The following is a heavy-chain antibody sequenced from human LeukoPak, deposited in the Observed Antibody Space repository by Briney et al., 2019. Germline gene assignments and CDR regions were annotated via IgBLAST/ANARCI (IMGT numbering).Heavy chain of an antibody. CDR3: ARGKYDILTGYNYYFDY. CDR1: GGSFSGYY. J-gene: IGHJ4*02. D-gene: IGHD3-9*01. CDR2: INHSGST. Sequence: PSETLSLTCAVYGGSFSGYYWSWIRQPPGKGLEWIGEINHSGSTNYNPSLKSRVTISVDTSKNQFSLKLSSVTAADTAVYYCARGKYDILTGYNYYFDYWGQGTLVTVSS. V-gene: IGHV4-34*01.